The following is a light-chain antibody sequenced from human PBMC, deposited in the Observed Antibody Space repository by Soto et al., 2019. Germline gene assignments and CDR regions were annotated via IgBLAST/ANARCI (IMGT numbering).Light chain of an antibody. Sequence: EIVMTQSPATLSVAPGERSTLSWGASQSVSSSRLAWYQQKPALAPRLLIYDASSRATGIPDRFSGSGSGTDFTLTISRLEPEDFAVYYCQQYGNSPITFGQGTRLEIK. V-gene: IGKV3D-20*01. CDR1: QSVSSSR. J-gene: IGKJ5*01. CDR3: QQYGNSPIT. CDR2: DAS.